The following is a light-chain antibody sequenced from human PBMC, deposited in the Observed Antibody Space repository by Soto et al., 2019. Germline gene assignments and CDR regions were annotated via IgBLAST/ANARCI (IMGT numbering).Light chain of an antibody. CDR3: LQYNNYPRT. Sequence: DIQMTQSPSSLSASLGDRVTITCRASQAIRNDLGWYQQKVGKAPKCLIYGASALQSGVPPRFSGSGYGTEFTLTISSLQAEDFAAYYCLQYNNYPRTFGQGTKVDIK. J-gene: IGKJ1*01. CDR2: GAS. V-gene: IGKV1-17*01. CDR1: QAIRND.